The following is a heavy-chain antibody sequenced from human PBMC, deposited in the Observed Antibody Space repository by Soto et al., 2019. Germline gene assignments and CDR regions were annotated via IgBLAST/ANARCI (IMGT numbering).Heavy chain of an antibody. CDR3: ARRGKYGSGYYYMDV. Sequence: QLQLQESGPGLVKPSETLSLTCTVSGGSISSSSYYWGWIRQPPGKGLEWIGSIYYSGSTYYNPSLKSRVTISVDTSKNQFSLKLSSVTAADTAVYYCARRGKYGSGYYYMDVWGKGTTVTVSS. CDR2: IYYSGST. J-gene: IGHJ6*03. CDR1: GGSISSSSYY. V-gene: IGHV4-39*01. D-gene: IGHD3-10*01.